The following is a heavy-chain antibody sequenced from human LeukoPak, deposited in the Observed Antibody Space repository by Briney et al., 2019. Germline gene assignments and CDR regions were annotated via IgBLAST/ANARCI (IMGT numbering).Heavy chain of an antibody. CDR1: GFTFSNYG. V-gene: IGHV3-30*02. J-gene: IGHJ4*02. Sequence: GGSLRLSCAASGFTFSNYGMHWVRQAPGMGLEWMAFIRMDGSNKDYADSVKGRFTISRDNSKNTLFLQMNSLRPEDTAVYCCTARIGGPEGYWGQGTLVTVSS. CDR3: TARIGGPEGY. CDR2: IRMDGSNK. D-gene: IGHD3-3*01.